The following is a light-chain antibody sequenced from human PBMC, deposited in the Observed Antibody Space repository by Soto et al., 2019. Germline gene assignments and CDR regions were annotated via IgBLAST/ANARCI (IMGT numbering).Light chain of an antibody. V-gene: IGKV1-27*01. J-gene: IGKJ4*01. Sequence: DIQMTQSPSSLSASVGDRVTITCRASQGISNYLAWYQQKPGKVPKLLIYAASTLQYGVPSRFSGSGSGTDFTRTISSLQPEDVATYYCQKYNSAPLTFGGGTKVEIK. CDR2: AAS. CDR1: QGISNY. CDR3: QKYNSAPLT.